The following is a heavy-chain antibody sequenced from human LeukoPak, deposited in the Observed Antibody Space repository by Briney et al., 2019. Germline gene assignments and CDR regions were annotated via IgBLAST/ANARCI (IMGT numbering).Heavy chain of an antibody. CDR2: INPDGRDT. V-gene: IGHV3-7*01. D-gene: IGHD2-21*02. J-gene: IGHJ1*01. CDR1: GFTVSSNY. CDR3: TSWGDTTAEYFQR. Sequence: GGSLRLSCAASGFTVSSNYMSWVRQAPGKGLEWVAHINPDGRDTYYVDSVKGRFTISRDNAQNSMYLQMNSLRVEDTAVYYCTSWGDTTAEYFQRWGQGTLVTVSS.